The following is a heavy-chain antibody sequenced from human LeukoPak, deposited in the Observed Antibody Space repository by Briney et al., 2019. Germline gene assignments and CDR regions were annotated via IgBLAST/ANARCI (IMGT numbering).Heavy chain of an antibody. V-gene: IGHV3-33*01. CDR1: GFTFSSYG. CDR2: IWYDGSNK. J-gene: IGHJ6*02. D-gene: IGHD3-10*01. CDR3: ARDRGVITYYYYGMDV. Sequence: GGSLRLSSAASGFTFSSYGMHWVRQAPGKGLEWVAVIWYDGSNKYYADSVKGRFTISRDNSKNTLYLQMNSLRAEDTAVYYCARDRGVITYYYYGMDVWGQGTTVTVSS.